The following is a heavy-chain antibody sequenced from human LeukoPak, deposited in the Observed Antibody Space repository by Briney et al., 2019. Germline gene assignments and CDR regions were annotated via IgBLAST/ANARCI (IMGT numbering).Heavy chain of an antibody. D-gene: IGHD6-6*01. J-gene: IGHJ6*02. V-gene: IGHV3-23*01. CDR1: GFTFSNYA. CDR2: ISAGGVSLFSGSGSAA. Sequence: GGSLRLSCVASGFTFSNYAMIWVRQAPGKGPQWVSVISAGGVSLFSGSGSAAYYADSVGGRFTVSRDNSKNTVYLQMKSLRAEDTALYYCAKDSSSTTRYYGMDVWGQGTTVTVSS. CDR3: AKDSSSTTRYYGMDV.